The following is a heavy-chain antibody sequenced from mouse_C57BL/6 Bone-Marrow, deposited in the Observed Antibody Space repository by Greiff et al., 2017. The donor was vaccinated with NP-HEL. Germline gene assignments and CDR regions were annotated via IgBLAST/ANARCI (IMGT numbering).Heavy chain of an antibody. V-gene: IGHV1-59*01. Sequence: QVHVKQPGAELVRPGTSVKLSCKASGYTFTSYWMHWVKQRPGQGLEWIGVIDPSDSYTNYNQKFKGKATLTVDTSSSTAYMQLSSLTSEDSAVYYCARGSKLLLLYCGYWGQGTTLTVSS. J-gene: IGHJ2*01. CDR3: ARGSKLLLLYCGY. CDR1: GYTFTSYW. CDR2: IDPSDSYT. D-gene: IGHD1-1*01.